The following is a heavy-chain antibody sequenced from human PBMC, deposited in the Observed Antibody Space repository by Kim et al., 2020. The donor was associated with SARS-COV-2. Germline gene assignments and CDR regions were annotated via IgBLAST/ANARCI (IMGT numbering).Heavy chain of an antibody. D-gene: IGHD6-6*01. Sequence: GGSLSLSCAASGFTFSSYGMHWVRQAPGKGLEWVAVISYDGSNKYYADSAKGRFTISRDNSTNTLYLQMNSLRAEDTAVYYCAKGGWYSSSSGHDYWGQG. CDR2: ISYDGSNK. CDR1: GFTFSSYG. J-gene: IGHJ4*02. V-gene: IGHV3-30*18. CDR3: AKGGWYSSSSGHDY.